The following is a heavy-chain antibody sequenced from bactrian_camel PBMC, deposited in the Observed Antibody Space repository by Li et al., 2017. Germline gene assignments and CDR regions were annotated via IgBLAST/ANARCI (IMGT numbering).Heavy chain of an antibody. CDR2: IAGSSRN. J-gene: IGHJ6*01. CDR3: VRDIVVLDFGY. CDR1: GAAVSSYC. V-gene: IGHV3S55*01. Sequence: VQLVESGGGSVQTGGSLRLTCVASGAAVSSYCMGWFRQAPGKEREGVSWIAGSSRNDHAGPVKGRFTISRDNAMNTLYLQMNSLKPEDTAVYYCVRDIVVLDFGYWGQGTQVTVS. D-gene: IGHD1*01.